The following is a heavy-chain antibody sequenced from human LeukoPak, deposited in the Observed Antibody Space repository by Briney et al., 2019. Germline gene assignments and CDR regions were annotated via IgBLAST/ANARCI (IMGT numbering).Heavy chain of an antibody. CDR2: ISGSGGST. D-gene: IGHD6-19*01. V-gene: IGHV3-23*01. CDR3: ARHARAVADKGSLWFDP. CDR1: GFTVSSNY. J-gene: IGHJ5*02. Sequence: GGSLRLSCAASGFTVSSNYMSWVRQAPGKGLEWVSAISGSGGSTYYADSVKGRFTISRDNSKNTLYLQMNSLRAEDTAVYYCARHARAVADKGSLWFDPWGQGTLVTVSS.